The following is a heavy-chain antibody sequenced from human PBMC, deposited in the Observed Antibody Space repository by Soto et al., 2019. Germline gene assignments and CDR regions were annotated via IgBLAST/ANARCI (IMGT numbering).Heavy chain of an antibody. CDR1: GFTFDDYA. V-gene: IGHV3-9*01. J-gene: IGHJ6*02. CDR2: ISWNSGSI. D-gene: IGHD1-1*01. CDR3: AKDKTKRIPWPFVYYYGMDV. Sequence: GGSLRLSCAASGFTFDDYAMHWVRQAPGKGLEWVSGISWNSGSIGYADSVKGRFTISRDNAKNSLYLQMNSLRAEDTALYYCAKDKTKRIPWPFVYYYGMDVWGQGTTVTVSS.